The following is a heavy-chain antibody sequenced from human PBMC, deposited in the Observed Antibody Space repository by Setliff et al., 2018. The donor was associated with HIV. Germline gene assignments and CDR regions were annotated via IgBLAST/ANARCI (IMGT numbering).Heavy chain of an antibody. D-gene: IGHD2-15*01. CDR2: IYYSGST. CDR1: GGSISSGAYY. CDR3: ARHPPYCSGGSCYRGRGYYFDY. V-gene: IGHV4-30-4*08. J-gene: IGHJ4*02. Sequence: SETLSLTCTVSGGSISSGAYYWSWIRQHPGKGLEWIGYIYYSGSTYYNPSLKSRVTISVDTSKNQFSLKLNSVTAADTVMYYCARHPPYCSGGSCYRGRGYYFDYWGQGTLVTVSS.